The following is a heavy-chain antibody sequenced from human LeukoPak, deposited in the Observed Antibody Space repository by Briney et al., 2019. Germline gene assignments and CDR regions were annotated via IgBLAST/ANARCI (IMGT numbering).Heavy chain of an antibody. Sequence: GESLQISCKGSGYIFTSYWIGWVRQLPGKGLEWMGIIYPGDSDTRYSPSFQGQVTISADKSISTAYLQWSSLKASDTAMYYCARSAYIAARSDYWGQGTLVTVSS. CDR1: GYIFTSYW. V-gene: IGHV5-51*01. CDR3: ARSAYIAARSDY. CDR2: IYPGDSDT. D-gene: IGHD6-6*01. J-gene: IGHJ4*02.